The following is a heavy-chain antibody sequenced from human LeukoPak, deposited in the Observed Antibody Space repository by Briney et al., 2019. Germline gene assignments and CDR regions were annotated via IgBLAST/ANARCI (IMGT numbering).Heavy chain of an antibody. CDR1: GYTLTELS. Sequence: ASVKVSCKVSGYTLTELSMHWVRQAPGKGLEWMGGFDPEDGETIYAQKVQGRVTMTEDTCTDTAYMELSSLRSEDTAVYYCATLYYVWEPRNYYYYGMDVWGQGTTVTVSS. CDR3: ATLYYVWEPRNYYYYGMDV. V-gene: IGHV1-24*01. CDR2: FDPEDGET. D-gene: IGHD3-16*01. J-gene: IGHJ6*02.